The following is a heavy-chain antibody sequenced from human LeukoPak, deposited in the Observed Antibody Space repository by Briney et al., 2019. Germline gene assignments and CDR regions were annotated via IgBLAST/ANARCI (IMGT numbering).Heavy chain of an antibody. J-gene: IGHJ1*01. CDR1: GFTVSSNY. D-gene: IGHD3-22*01. CDR2: IYSGGST. Sequence: GGSLRLSCAASGFTVSSNYMSWVRQAPGKGLEWVSVIYSGGSTYYADSVKGRFTISRDNSKNTLYLQMNSLRAEDTAVYYCASLPSSGYRNCAEYFQHWGQGTLVTVSS. CDR3: ASLPSSGYRNCAEYFQH. V-gene: IGHV3-53*01.